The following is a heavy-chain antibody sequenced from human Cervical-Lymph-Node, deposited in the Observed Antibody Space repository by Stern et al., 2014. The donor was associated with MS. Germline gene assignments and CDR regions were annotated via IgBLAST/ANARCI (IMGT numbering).Heavy chain of an antibody. CDR2: ISSSSSYI. V-gene: IGHV3-21*01. CDR1: GFTFSSYS. J-gene: IGHJ4*02. Sequence: EVQLVESGGGLVKPGGSLRLSCAASGFTFSSYSMNWVRQAPGKGLEWVSSISSSSSYIYYADSVKARFTISRDNAKNSLYLQMNSLRAEDTAVYYCARGPAGNYGGVYYFDYWGQGTLVTVSS. D-gene: IGHD1-7*01. CDR3: ARGPAGNYGGVYYFDY.